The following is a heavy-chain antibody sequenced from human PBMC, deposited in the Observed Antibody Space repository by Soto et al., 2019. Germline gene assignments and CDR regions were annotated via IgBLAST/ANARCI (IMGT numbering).Heavy chain of an antibody. J-gene: IGHJ6*02. CDR3: ARGPLGGRGYYCGMDV. Sequence: PSETLSLACPVSGYSISNSVWSWIRQPPGKGLEWIGFISYSGSTNYNPSLKSRVTISGDTSKNQFSLKLTSVDAADTAVYFCARGPLGGRGYYCGMDVWGQGTTVTVSS. D-gene: IGHD3-16*01. V-gene: IGHV4-59*01. CDR1: GYSISNSV. CDR2: ISYSGST.